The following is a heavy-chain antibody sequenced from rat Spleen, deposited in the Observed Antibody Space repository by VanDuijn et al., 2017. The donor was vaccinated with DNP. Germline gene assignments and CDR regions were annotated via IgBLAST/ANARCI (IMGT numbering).Heavy chain of an antibody. V-gene: IGHV5-31*01. D-gene: IGHD4-3*01. CDR3: VRWNSGHFDY. Sequence: EVQLVESGGDLVQPGRSLKLSCVVSGFTFNDHWMTWIRQVPGKGLEWVGSITSSGVNTYYPDSVKGRFTISRDNAKSTLYMQMDSLRSEDMATYYCVRWNSGHFDYWGQGVMVTVSS. CDR2: ITSSGVNT. J-gene: IGHJ2*01. CDR1: GFTFNDHW.